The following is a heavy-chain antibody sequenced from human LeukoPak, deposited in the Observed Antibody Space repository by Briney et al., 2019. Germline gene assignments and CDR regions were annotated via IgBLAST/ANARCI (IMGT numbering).Heavy chain of an antibody. CDR2: ISSDGNDK. J-gene: IGHJ6*02. V-gene: IGHV3-30*18. CDR3: AKAGRDCSGAGCYNYGMDV. CDR1: GFTFSTCG. Sequence: GRSLRLSCAVSGFTFSTCGMHWVRQAPGKGLEWVAVISSDGNDKYYAVSVEGRFTISRDNSKNTLYLQMNSLRAEDTAVYYCAKAGRDCSGAGCYNYGMDVWGQGTTVTVSS. D-gene: IGHD2-15*01.